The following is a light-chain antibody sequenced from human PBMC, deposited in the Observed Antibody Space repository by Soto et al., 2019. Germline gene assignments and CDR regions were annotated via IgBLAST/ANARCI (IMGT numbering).Light chain of an antibody. CDR2: EVS. V-gene: IGLV2-14*01. CDR3: SSYTTSSTLV. Sequence: QSALTQPASVSGSPGQSITISCIGSSSDVGGYNYVSWYQHHPGRVPKPMIFEVSDRPSGVSSRFSGSKSGNTAYLTISGLQAEDEADYYCSSYTTSSTLVFGGGTKVTVL. CDR1: SSDVGGYNY. J-gene: IGLJ3*02.